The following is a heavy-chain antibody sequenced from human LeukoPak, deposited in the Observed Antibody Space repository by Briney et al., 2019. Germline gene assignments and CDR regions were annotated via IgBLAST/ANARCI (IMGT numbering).Heavy chain of an antibody. CDR1: AFTFSSYA. CDR2: ISGSGGST. D-gene: IGHD4-23*01. CDR3: AKDRGLRWAFDY. V-gene: IGHV3-23*01. J-gene: IGHJ4*02. Sequence: GGSLRLSCAASAFTFSSYAMSWVRQAPGKGLEWVSAISGSGGSTYYADSVKGRFTISRDNSKNTLYLQMNSLRAEDTAVYYCAKDRGLRWAFDYWGQGTLVTVSS.